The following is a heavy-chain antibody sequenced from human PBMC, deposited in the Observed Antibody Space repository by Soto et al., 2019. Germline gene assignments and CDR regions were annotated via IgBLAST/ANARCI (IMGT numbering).Heavy chain of an antibody. CDR1: GFTFSSYS. CDR3: ARDGHSSGWNPDAFDI. Sequence: VGSLRLSCAASGFTFSSYSMNWVRQAPGKGLEWVSFSSSSSNYIYYADSVKGRFTISRDNAKNSLYLQMNTLGADDTAVYYCARDGHSSGWNPDAFDIWGQGTMVTVSS. CDR2: SSSSSNYI. J-gene: IGHJ3*02. D-gene: IGHD6-19*01. V-gene: IGHV3-21*01.